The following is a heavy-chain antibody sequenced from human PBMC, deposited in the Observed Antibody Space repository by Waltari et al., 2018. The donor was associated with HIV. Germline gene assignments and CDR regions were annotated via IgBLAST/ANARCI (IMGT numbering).Heavy chain of an antibody. CDR2: IYPGDSDT. J-gene: IGHJ4*02. CDR3: ARHLSPDAMGKLSGYYPAQIDY. Sequence: EVQLVQSGAEVKKPGESLKISCKGSGYSFTSYWIGWVRQMPGKGLEWMGIIYPGDSDTRDSPSFQGQVTISADKSISTAYLQWSSLKASDTAMYYCARHLSPDAMGKLSGYYPAQIDYWGQGTLVTVSS. CDR1: GYSFTSYW. D-gene: IGHD3-22*01. V-gene: IGHV5-51*01.